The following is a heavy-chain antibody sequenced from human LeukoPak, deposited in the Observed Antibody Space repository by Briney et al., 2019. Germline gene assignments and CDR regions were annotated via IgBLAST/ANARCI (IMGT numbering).Heavy chain of an antibody. CDR2: ISGSGGST. CDR1: GFTFSSYA. CDR3: AEGNDYGDYSDY. D-gene: IGHD4-17*01. Sequence: PGGSLRLSCAASGFTFSSYAMSWVRQAPGKGLEWVSAISGSGGSTYYADSVKGRFTISRDNAKNTLYLQMNSLRAEDTAVYYCAEGNDYGDYSDYWAQGTLVTVSS. V-gene: IGHV3-23*01. J-gene: IGHJ4*02.